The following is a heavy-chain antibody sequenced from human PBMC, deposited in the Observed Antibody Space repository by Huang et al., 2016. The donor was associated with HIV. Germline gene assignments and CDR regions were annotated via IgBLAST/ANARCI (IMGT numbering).Heavy chain of an antibody. CDR2: IYDSGST. CDR3: ARLPGSITMIRGVITDPY. Sequence: QLQLQESGPGLVKPSETLSLTCTVSGGSIRSDNYYWGWIRQPPGKGLEWIGSIYDSGSTYYNPSLKRRVTIPVDTAKNHFSLRMRSVTAADTAVYYCARLPGSITMIRGVITDPYWGQGTLVTVSS. CDR1: GGSIRSDNYY. J-gene: IGHJ4*02. D-gene: IGHD3-10*01. V-gene: IGHV4-39*02.